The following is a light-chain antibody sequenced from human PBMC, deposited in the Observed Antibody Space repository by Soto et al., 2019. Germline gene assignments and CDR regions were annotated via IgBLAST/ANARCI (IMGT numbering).Light chain of an antibody. Sequence: DIVLTQCLAILSYSPVERATXSCWATRHVSGNFLTWFQVKPGQAPRLIVYRASIRATGVPDRFSASGSGTDFTLTISSLQPEDFAVYYCQPNSKKPLTFCRRTKVDIK. V-gene: IGKV3D-7*01. J-gene: IGKJ1*01. CDR2: RAS. CDR1: RHVSGNF. CDR3: QPNSKKPLT.